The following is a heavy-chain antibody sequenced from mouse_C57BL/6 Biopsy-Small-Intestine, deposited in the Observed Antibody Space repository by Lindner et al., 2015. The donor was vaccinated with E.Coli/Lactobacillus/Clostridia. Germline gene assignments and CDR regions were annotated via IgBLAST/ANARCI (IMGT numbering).Heavy chain of an antibody. CDR2: IYPGSGNT. V-gene: IGHV1-76*01. J-gene: IGHJ2*01. CDR3: ARNYYGSSPLDY. Sequence: VQLQESGTELVRPGTSVKLSCKASGYTFTDYYINWVKQRPGQGLEWIARIYPGSGNTYYNEKFKGKATLTAEKSSSTAYMQLSSLTSEDSAVYFCARNYYGSSPLDYWGQGTTLTVSS. CDR1: GYTFTDYY. D-gene: IGHD1-1*01.